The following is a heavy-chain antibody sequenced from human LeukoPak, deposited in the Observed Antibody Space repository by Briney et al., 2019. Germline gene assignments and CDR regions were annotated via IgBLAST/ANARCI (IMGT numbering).Heavy chain of an antibody. V-gene: IGHV6-1*01. Sequence: SQTLSLTCAISRDSVSSNSAAWNGIRQSPSRGLERLGSTYHRSKWYNDYALSVKSRISVNPDTPKNQFSLQLNSVTPEDTAVYYCARDGRREYCSSTSCQAYYYGMDVWGQGTTVTVSS. CDR1: RDSVSSNSAA. D-gene: IGHD2-2*01. J-gene: IGHJ6*02. CDR2: TYHRSKWYN. CDR3: ARDGRREYCSSTSCQAYYYGMDV.